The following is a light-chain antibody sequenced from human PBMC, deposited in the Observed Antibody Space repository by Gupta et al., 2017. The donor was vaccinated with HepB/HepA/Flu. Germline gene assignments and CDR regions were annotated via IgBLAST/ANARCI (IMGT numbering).Light chain of an antibody. J-gene: IGKJ3*01. CDR1: QGISNY. V-gene: IGKV1-27*01. CDR2: AAS. Sequence: DIQMTQSPSSPSASVGDRVTITCRASQGISNYLAWYQQKPGKVPKLLIYAASTVQSGVPSRFSGSGSGTDFTLTISSRQPEDVATYYCQKDNSAPRTFGHGTKVDIK. CDR3: QKDNSAPRT.